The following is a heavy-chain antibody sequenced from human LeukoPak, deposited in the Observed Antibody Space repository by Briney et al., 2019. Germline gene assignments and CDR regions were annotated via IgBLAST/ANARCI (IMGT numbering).Heavy chain of an antibody. D-gene: IGHD3-10*01. CDR1: GFTFSSYG. V-gene: IGHV3-30*18. CDR2: ISHDGSNK. J-gene: IGHJ4*02. CDR3: AKEGYYGSGSFPDS. Sequence: GGSLRLSCAASGFTFSSYGMHWVRRAPGKGLEWMTVISHDGSNKYYVDSVKGRFTTSRDNSKSTLYLQMNSLRAEDTAVYYCAKEGYYGSGSFPDSWGQGTLVTVSS.